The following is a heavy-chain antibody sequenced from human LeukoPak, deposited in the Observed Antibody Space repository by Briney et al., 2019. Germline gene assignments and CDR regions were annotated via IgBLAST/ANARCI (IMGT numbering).Heavy chain of an antibody. D-gene: IGHD3-10*02. V-gene: IGHV3-48*03. CDR3: AELGITMIGGV. CDR1: GFTFSTYA. CDR2: ISSSGSTI. Sequence: GWSLRLSCAASGFTFSTYAMSWVRQAPGKGLEWVSYISSSGSTIYYADSVKGRFTISRDNAKNSLYLQMNSLRAEDTAVYYCAELGITMIGGVWGKGTTVTISS. J-gene: IGHJ6*04.